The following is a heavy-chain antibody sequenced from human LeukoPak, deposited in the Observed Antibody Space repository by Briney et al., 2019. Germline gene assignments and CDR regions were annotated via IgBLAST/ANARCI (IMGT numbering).Heavy chain of an antibody. D-gene: IGHD6-13*01. Sequence: GASVKVSCKASGYTFTGYYMHWVRQAPGQGLEWMGWINRNSGGTNYAQKFQGRVTMTRDTSISTAYMELSRLRSDDTAVYYCARDGYSSLSPCCTSRFDPWGQGTLVTVSS. CDR3: ARDGYSSLSPCCTSRFDP. CDR1: GYTFTGYY. J-gene: IGHJ5*02. V-gene: IGHV1-2*02. CDR2: INRNSGGT.